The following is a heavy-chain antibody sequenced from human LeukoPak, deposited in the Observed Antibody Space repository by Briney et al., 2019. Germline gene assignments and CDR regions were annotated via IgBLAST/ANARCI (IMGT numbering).Heavy chain of an antibody. V-gene: IGHV3-33*01. Sequence: GGSLRLACAASGFTFSDFGMHWVRQAPGKGLEWVAMIWYDGSKGYYMESVKGRFTISRDNSKNTLHLQMNSLRAEVSAIYYCVREGDGAPRRFDYWGQGTLVTVSS. CDR2: IWYDGSKG. J-gene: IGHJ4*02. D-gene: IGHD3-16*01. CDR3: VREGDGAPRRFDY. CDR1: GFTFSDFG.